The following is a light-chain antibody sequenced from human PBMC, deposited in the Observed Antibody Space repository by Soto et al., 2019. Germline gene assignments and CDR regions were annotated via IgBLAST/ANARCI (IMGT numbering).Light chain of an antibody. V-gene: IGLV2-8*01. Sequence: QSVLTQPPSASGSPGQSVAISCTGTSSDVGGYNFVSWYQQHPGKTPKLMVYEVTKRPSGVPDRFSGSKSGNTASLTVSGLQAEDEADYYCLSYAGNHIYVFXSGTKVTVL. CDR3: LSYAGNHIYV. CDR1: SSDVGGYNF. J-gene: IGLJ1*01. CDR2: EVT.